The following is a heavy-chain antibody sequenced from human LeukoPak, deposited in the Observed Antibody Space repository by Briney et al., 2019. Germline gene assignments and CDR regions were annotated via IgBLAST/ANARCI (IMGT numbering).Heavy chain of an antibody. CDR3: ARDSSGGGFDY. J-gene: IGHJ4*02. Sequence: ASVKVPCKASGYTFTSYGISWVRQAPGQGLEWMGWISAYNGNTNYAQKLQGRVTMTPDTSTSTAYMELRSLRSDDTAVYYCARDSSGGGFDYWGQGTLVTVSS. CDR1: GYTFTSYG. V-gene: IGHV1-18*01. D-gene: IGHD3-22*01. CDR2: ISAYNGNT.